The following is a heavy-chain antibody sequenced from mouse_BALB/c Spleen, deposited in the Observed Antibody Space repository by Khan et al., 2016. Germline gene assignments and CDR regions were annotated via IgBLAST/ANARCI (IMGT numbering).Heavy chain of an antibody. CDR3: AKDYYGSNWFAY. CDR1: GCTFTNSG. D-gene: IGHD1-1*01. CDR2: INTNTGEP. J-gene: IGHJ3*01. V-gene: IGHV9-3*02. Sequence: QIQLVQSGPELKKPGETVKISCKASGCTFTNSGMNWVKQAPGKGLKWMGGINTNTGEPTYAEEFKGRFTFSLETSASTADVQLNSLKTEDTATYFCAKDYYGSNWFAYWGQGTLVTVSA.